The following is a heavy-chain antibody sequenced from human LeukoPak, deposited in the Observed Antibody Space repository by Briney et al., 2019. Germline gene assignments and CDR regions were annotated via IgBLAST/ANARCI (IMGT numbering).Heavy chain of an antibody. V-gene: IGHV4-38-2*02. CDR1: GYSISSGYY. CDR3: TRMYGGSFPNAFDI. CDR2: IYHTGST. Sequence: KPSETLSLTCTVSGYSISSGYYWGWIRQPPGKGLEWIGNIYHTGSTYYNPSLKSRLTISVDTFNNQFSLKLSSVTAADTAVYYCTRMYGGSFPNAFDIWGHGTMVTVSS. D-gene: IGHD4-23*01. J-gene: IGHJ3*02.